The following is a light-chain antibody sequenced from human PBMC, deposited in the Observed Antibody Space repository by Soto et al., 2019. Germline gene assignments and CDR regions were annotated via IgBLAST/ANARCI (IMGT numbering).Light chain of an antibody. CDR1: QGISND. V-gene: IGKV1-13*02. CDR3: QQGRGPHPLT. Sequence: AIQLTQSPSSLSASVGDSVAITCRASQGISNDLAWYQQRPGRPPKLLIYDASTLERGVPSMFSGSGSGTDFTLTIRSLPPEDFATYYWQQGRGPHPLTFGGGTRVEI. J-gene: IGKJ4*01. CDR2: DAS.